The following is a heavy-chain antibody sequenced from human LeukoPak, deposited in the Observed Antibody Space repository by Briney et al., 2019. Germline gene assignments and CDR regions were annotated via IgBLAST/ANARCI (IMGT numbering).Heavy chain of an antibody. J-gene: IGHJ4*02. CDR3: ARPRGSGWYGY. Sequence: SETLSLTCTVSGGSISSSSYYWGWIRQPPGKGLEWIGEINHSGSTNYNPSLKSRVTISVDTSKNQFSLKLSSVTAADTAVYYCARPRGSGWYGYWGQGTLVTVSS. CDR2: INHSGST. D-gene: IGHD6-19*01. V-gene: IGHV4-39*07. CDR1: GGSISSSSYY.